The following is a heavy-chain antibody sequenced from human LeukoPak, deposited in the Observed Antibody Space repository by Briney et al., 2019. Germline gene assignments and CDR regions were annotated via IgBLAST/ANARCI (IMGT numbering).Heavy chain of an antibody. Sequence: SETLSLTCTVSGGSISSYYWSWIRQPPGKGLEWIGYIYTTGSTNYNPSLKSRVTISVDTSKNQFSLELSSVTAPDTAVYYCARHAGPYNWNYGFFDYWGQGTLVTVSS. CDR2: IYTTGST. V-gene: IGHV4-4*09. D-gene: IGHD1-7*01. J-gene: IGHJ4*02. CDR3: ARHAGPYNWNYGFFDY. CDR1: GGSISSYY.